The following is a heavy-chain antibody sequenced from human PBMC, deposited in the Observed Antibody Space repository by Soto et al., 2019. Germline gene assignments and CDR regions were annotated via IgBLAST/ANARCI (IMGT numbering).Heavy chain of an antibody. CDR3: ARGPVRGMGAGS. CDR2: INSILGIS. V-gene: IGHV1-69*02. D-gene: IGHD3-16*01. CDR1: GGTFNSDT. J-gene: IGHJ4*02. Sequence: QVQLVQSGAEVKEPGSSVKVSCKASGGTFNSDTINWVRQAPGQGLEWMGRINSILGISNYAQKFQGRIRITANKSTYSGYMELSSLRSEATAVYYCARGPVRGMGAGSWGQGTLVTVSS.